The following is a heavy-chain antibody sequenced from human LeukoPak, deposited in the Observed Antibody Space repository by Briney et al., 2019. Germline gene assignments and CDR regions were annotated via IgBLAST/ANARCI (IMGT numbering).Heavy chain of an antibody. CDR1: GFTVSSNY. Sequence: GRSLRLSCAASGFTVSSNYMSWVRQAPGKGLEWVSVIYSGGSTYYADSVKGRFTISRDNSKNTQYLQMNSLRAEDTAVYYCARYKLTTVIYYYMDVWGKGTTVTVSS. V-gene: IGHV3-66*02. CDR3: ARYKLTTVIYYYMDV. CDR2: IYSGGST. D-gene: IGHD4-11*01. J-gene: IGHJ6*03.